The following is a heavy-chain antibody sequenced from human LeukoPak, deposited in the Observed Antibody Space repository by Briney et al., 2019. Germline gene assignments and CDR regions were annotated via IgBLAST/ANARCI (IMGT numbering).Heavy chain of an antibody. D-gene: IGHD3-10*01. J-gene: IGHJ4*02. CDR2: ISWNSGII. Sequence: QPGGSLRLSCAASGFTFSSYSMNWVRQGPGKGLEWFAHISWNSGIIAYADSVKGRFTISRDNAKNSLYLQMNSLRPEDMALYYCAKEAFRFGELEVYFDSWGQGTLVTVSS. CDR3: AKEAFRFGELEVYFDS. CDR1: GFTFSSYS. V-gene: IGHV3-9*03.